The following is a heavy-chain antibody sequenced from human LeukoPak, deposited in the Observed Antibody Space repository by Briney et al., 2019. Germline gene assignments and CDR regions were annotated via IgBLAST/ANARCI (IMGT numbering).Heavy chain of an antibody. CDR1: GGSISSSSYY. D-gene: IGHD3-10*01. V-gene: IGHV4-39*01. Sequence: SETLSLTCTVSGGSISSSSYYWGWLRQPPGKGLEWIGSIYYSGSTYYNPSLKSRVTISVDTSKNQFSLKLSSVTAADTAVYYCASSIDRKPEGNAFDIWGQGTMVTVSS. CDR3: ASSIDRKPEGNAFDI. CDR2: IYYSGST. J-gene: IGHJ3*02.